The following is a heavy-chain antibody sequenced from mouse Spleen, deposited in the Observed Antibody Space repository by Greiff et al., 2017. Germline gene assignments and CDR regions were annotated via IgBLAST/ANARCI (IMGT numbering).Heavy chain of an antibody. D-gene: IGHD2-4*01. Sequence: VQLQQSGPELVKPGASVKISCKASGYTFTDYYMNWVKQSHGKSLEWIGDINPNNGGTSYNQKFKGKATLTVDKSSSTAYMELRSLTSEDSAVYYCARAGYDYDGFAYWGQGTLVTVSA. J-gene: IGHJ3*01. CDR1: GYTFTDYY. CDR2: INPNNGGT. V-gene: IGHV1-26*01. CDR3: ARAGYDYDGFAY.